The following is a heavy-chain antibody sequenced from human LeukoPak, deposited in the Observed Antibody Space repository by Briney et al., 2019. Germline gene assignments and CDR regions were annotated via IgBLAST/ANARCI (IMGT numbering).Heavy chain of an antibody. J-gene: IGHJ4*02. CDR1: GFTFSSFS. CDR2: ISSGSGYI. Sequence: GGSLRLSCAASGFTFSSFSMNWVRQAPGKGLEWVSSISSGSGYIYYGDSVKGRFTVSRDNAKNSLYLQMNSLRAEDTAVYYCARSGSDFDYWGQGTLVTVSS. D-gene: IGHD3-3*01. V-gene: IGHV3-21*01. CDR3: ARSGSDFDY.